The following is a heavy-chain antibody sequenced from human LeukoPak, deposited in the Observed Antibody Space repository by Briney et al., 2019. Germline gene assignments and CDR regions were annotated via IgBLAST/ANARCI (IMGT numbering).Heavy chain of an antibody. Sequence: SETLSLTCIVSGGSVSSGNFYWNWIRQPPGKELEWIGNIYYSGNTNYNPSLRSRVTISVDTSKNQFSLKLSSVTAADTAVYYCVREPYYYNSSGYRWGQGTLITVSS. V-gene: IGHV4-61*01. J-gene: IGHJ5*02. CDR3: VREPYYYNSSGYR. D-gene: IGHD3-22*01. CDR1: GGSVSSGNFY. CDR2: IYYSGNT.